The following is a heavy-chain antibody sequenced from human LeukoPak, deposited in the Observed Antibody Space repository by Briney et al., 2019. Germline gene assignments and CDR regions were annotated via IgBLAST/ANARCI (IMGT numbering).Heavy chain of an antibody. D-gene: IGHD6-13*01. Sequence: SQTLSLPCTVSGGSISSDDYYWTWIRQPPGKGLEWIGYMYYSGSTYYNPSLKTRVVISKDKSKNQISLNLSSVTTADTAVYYCARDKWVKVGNSWRQYGMDVWGQGTTVTVSS. J-gene: IGHJ6*02. CDR3: ARDKWVKVGNSWRQYGMDV. V-gene: IGHV4-30-4*01. CDR1: GGSISSDDYY. CDR2: MYYSGST.